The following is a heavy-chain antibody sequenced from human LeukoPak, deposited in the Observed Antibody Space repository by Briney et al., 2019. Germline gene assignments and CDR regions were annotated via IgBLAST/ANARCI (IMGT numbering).Heavy chain of an antibody. CDR2: INREGNEK. CDR1: GFAFSDYW. CDR3: ARVGTWELQRVFDF. V-gene: IGHV3-7*01. J-gene: IGHJ4*02. D-gene: IGHD1-26*01. Sequence: AGSLRLSCATFGFAFSDYWMTWVRQVPGKGLEWVANINREGNEKYYVDSVKGRFTISRDNAENSVVLQMASLRVEDTAVYYCARVGTWELQRVFDFWGQGTLVTVSS.